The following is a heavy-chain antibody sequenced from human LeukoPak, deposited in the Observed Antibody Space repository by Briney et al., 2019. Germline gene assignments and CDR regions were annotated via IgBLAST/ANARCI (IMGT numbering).Heavy chain of an antibody. V-gene: IGHV3-9*01. D-gene: IGHD3-10*01. CDR2: ISWNSGSI. CDR3: AKENQLLWFGDRGGNWFDP. J-gene: IGHJ5*02. CDR1: GFTFDDYA. Sequence: GGSLRLSCAASGFTFDDYAMHWVRQAPRKGLEWVSGISWNSGSISYADSVKGRFTISRDNAKNSLYLQMNSLRAEDTALYYCAKENQLLWFGDRGGNWFDPWGQGTLVTVSS.